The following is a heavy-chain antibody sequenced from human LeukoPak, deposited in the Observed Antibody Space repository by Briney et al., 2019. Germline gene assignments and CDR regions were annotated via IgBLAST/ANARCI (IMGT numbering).Heavy chain of an antibody. D-gene: IGHD2-15*01. V-gene: IGHV1-3*01. CDR1: XXTFTSYA. CDR3: ARDHCSGGSCYLYNWFDP. J-gene: IGHJ5*02. Sequence: SVXXSXKASXXTFTSYAMHWVRQAPGQRPEWMGWINAGNGNTKYSQKFQGRVTITRDTSASTAYMELSSLRSEDTAVYYCARDHCSGGSCYLYNWFDPWGQGTLVTVSS. CDR2: INAGNGNT.